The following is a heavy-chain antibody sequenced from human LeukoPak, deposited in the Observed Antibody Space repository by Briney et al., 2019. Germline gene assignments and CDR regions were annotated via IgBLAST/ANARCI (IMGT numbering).Heavy chain of an antibody. CDR1: GGSISTYY. J-gene: IGHJ4*02. CDR3: VRVARGVIIGCFDY. Sequence: SETLSLTCTVSGGSISTYYWSWIRQSAGKGLEWIGRIYTSGSTKYNPSLKSRVTMSVDTSKNQFPLKLSSVTAADTAVYYCVRVARGVIIGCFDYWGQGTLVTVSS. D-gene: IGHD3-10*01. CDR2: IYTSGST. V-gene: IGHV4-4*07.